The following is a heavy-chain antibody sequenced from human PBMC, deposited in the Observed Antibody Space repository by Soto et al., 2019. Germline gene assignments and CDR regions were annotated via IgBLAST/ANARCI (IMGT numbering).Heavy chain of an antibody. J-gene: IGHJ3*02. D-gene: IGHD1-26*01. V-gene: IGHV2-5*02. CDR3: AHSRSYYLAFDI. CDR2: IYWDNDK. CDR1: GFSLSSGVG. Sequence: GSGPTLVNPTETLTLTCTFSGFSLSSGVGVGWVRQPPGKALEWLAVIYWDNDKRSSPSLKSRLTITKDTSKNQVFLTMTNMDPVDTATYYCAHSRSYYLAFDIWGQGTMVTVS.